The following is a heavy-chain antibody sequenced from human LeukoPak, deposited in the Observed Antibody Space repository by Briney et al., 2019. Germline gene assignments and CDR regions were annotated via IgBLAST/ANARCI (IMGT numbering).Heavy chain of an antibody. CDR2: IRYDGSNK. Sequence: GGSLRLSCAASGLTFSSYWMCWVRQAPGKGLEWVAFIRYDGSNKYYADSVKGRFTISRDNSKNTLYLQMNSLRAEDTAVYYCAKDRWLVRNYFDYWGQGTLVTISS. D-gene: IGHD6-19*01. CDR1: GLTFSSYW. J-gene: IGHJ4*02. V-gene: IGHV3-30*02. CDR3: AKDRWLVRNYFDY.